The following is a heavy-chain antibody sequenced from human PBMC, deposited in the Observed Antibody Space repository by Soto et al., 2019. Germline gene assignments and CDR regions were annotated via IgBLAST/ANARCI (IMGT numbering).Heavy chain of an antibody. Sequence: QVQLVESGGGVVQPGRSLRLSCAASGFTFSSYGMHWVRQAPGKGLEWVSGIWYDGSNKYYADSVKGRFTISRDNSKNTLYLQMNSLRAEDTAVYYCARGAGDSGDYISSLFDPWGQGTLVTVS. CDR1: GFTFSSYG. J-gene: IGHJ5*02. V-gene: IGHV3-33*01. CDR2: IWYDGSNK. CDR3: ARGAGDSGDYISSLFDP. D-gene: IGHD4-17*01.